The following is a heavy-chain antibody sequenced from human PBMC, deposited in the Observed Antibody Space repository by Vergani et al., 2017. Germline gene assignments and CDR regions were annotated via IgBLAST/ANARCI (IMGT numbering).Heavy chain of an antibody. CDR1: GFTFSSYG. CDR2: IGHDGNNK. V-gene: IGHV3-33*01. D-gene: IGHD2-2*01. CDR3: ARDRRSSYMDV. Sequence: VQLVESGGGLVKPGGSLRLSCVTFGFTFSSYGMHWVRQAPGKGLEWVAGIGHDGNNKHYADSVNGRFTISRDNSKNTLYLQMNSLRAEDTAVYYCARDRRSSYMDVWGKGTTVTVSS. J-gene: IGHJ6*03.